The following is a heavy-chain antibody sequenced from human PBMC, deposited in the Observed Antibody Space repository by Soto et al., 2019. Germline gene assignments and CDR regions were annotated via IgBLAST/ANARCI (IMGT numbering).Heavy chain of an antibody. CDR1: GYTFTNYA. CDR3: ARDSFVTTFDY. CDR2: INAGNGNT. D-gene: IGHD4-17*01. J-gene: IGHJ4*02. Sequence: QVQLVQSGAEEKKPGASVKVSCKASGYTFTNYAMHWVRQAPGQRLEWMGWINAGNGNTKYSQKFQGRVTITRDTSASTASMELSSLRSEDTAVYYCARDSFVTTFDYWGQGTLVTVSS. V-gene: IGHV1-3*05.